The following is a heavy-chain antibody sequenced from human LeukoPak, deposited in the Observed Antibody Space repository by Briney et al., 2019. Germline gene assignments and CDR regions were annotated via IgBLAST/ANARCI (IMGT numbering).Heavy chain of an antibody. CDR3: AKLLGTATRYDY. J-gene: IGHJ4*02. D-gene: IGHD1-1*01. Sequence: GGSLRLSCAASGFTFRSYEINWVRQAPGKGLEWVSYTTTSGGTIYYTDSVKGRFNVSRDNAKNSLSLQMDTLRAEDTAVYYCAKLLGTATRYDYWGQGTLVIVSS. CDR1: GFTFRSYE. CDR2: TTTSGGTI. V-gene: IGHV3-48*03.